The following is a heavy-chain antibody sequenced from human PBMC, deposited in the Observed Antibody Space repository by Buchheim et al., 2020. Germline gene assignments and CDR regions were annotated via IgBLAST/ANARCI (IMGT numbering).Heavy chain of an antibody. CDR3: ARQERAARWYYYYYGMDV. D-gene: IGHD6-6*01. Sequence: EVQLVESGGGLVQPGGSLRLSCAASGFTFSSYWMSWVRQAPGKGLEWVANIKQDGSEKYYVDSVKGRFTISRANATNSLYLQMNSLRAEDTAVYYCARQERAARWYYYYYGMDVWGQGTT. J-gene: IGHJ6*02. CDR2: IKQDGSEK. V-gene: IGHV3-7*01. CDR1: GFTFSSYW.